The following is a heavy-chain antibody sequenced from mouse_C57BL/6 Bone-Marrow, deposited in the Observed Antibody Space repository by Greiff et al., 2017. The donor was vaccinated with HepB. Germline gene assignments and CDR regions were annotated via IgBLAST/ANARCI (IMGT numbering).Heavy chain of an antibody. CDR1: GYSITSGYY. D-gene: IGHD2-2*01. V-gene: IGHV3-6*01. CDR2: ISYDGSN. Sequence: VQLKESGPGLVKPSQSLSLTCSVTGYSITSGYYWNWIRQFPGNNLEWMGYISYDGSNNYNPSLKNRISITRDTSKNQFFLKLNSVTTEDTATYYCARAGYDGPWFAYWGQGTLVTVSA. J-gene: IGHJ3*01. CDR3: ARAGYDGPWFAY.